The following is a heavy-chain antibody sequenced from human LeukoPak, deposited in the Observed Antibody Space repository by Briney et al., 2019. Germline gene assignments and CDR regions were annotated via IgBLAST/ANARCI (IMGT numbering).Heavy chain of an antibody. V-gene: IGHV3-30*02. J-gene: IGHJ6*02. CDR1: GFTFSSYG. Sequence: GGSLRLSCAASGFTFSSYGMHWVRQAPGKGLEWVAFIRYDGSNKYYADSVKGRFTISRDNSKNTLYLQMNSLRAEDTAVYYCAKNRGYNPPRYYYYYYGMGVWGQGTTVTVSS. D-gene: IGHD1-14*01. CDR2: IRYDGSNK. CDR3: AKNRGYNPPRYYYYYYGMGV.